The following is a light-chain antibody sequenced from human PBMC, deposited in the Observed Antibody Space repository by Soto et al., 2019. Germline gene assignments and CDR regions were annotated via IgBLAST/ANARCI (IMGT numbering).Light chain of an antibody. V-gene: IGKV1-39*01. CDR2: AAS. J-gene: IGKJ4*01. CDR1: QSISNY. Sequence: DIEMTQSPSSLSASVGDRVTITCRASQSISNYLDWYQQKPGKVPKLLIYAASSLESGVPTRFSGSGSGTEFTLTISSLQPEDFATYYCQQNYDTPLTFGEGTKVEIK. CDR3: QQNYDTPLT.